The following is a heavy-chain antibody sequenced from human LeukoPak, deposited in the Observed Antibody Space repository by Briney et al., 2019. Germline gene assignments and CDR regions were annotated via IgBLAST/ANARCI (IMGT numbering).Heavy chain of an antibody. V-gene: IGHV4-39*01. CDR2: IYYSGST. Sequence: SETLSLTCTVSGGSISSSSYYWGWIRQPPGKGLEWIGSIYYSGSTYYNPSLKSRVTISVDTSKNQFSLKLSSVTAADTAVYYCARPIAVAGTHWFDPWGQGTLVTVSS. J-gene: IGHJ5*02. CDR1: GGSISSSSYY. CDR3: ARPIAVAGTHWFDP. D-gene: IGHD6-19*01.